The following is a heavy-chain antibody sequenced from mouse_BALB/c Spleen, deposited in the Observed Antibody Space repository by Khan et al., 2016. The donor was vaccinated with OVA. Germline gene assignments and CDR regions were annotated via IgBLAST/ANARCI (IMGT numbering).Heavy chain of an antibody. CDR1: GFSLTNYS. V-gene: IGHV2-2*02. J-gene: IGHJ3*01. CDR3: ARRGYDYGRGALFAY. D-gene: IGHD2-4*01. CDR2: IWSAGST. Sequence: QVQLKESGPGLVQPSQSLSITCTVSGFSLTNYSVHWVRQSPGKGLEWLGVIWSAGSTDYNAAFISRLTIRKDNSRSKVFFKMNSLQPKDTAIYYCARRGYDYGRGALFAYWGQGTLVTVSA.